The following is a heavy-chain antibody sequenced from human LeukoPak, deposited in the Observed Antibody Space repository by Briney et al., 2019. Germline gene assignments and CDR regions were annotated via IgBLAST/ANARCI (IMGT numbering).Heavy chain of an antibody. CDR1: GFSLSNARVG. CDR2: IFSNDEK. V-gene: IGHV2-26*01. D-gene: IGHD3-16*01. J-gene: IGHJ4*02. CDR3: ARTTLGGYFDY. Sequence: SGPVLVKPTETLTLTCTVSGFSLSNARVGVSWIRQPPGKALEWLAYIFSNDEKSYSTSLRSRLTISKDTSKSQVVLTMTNMDPVDTATYYCARTTLGGYFDYWGQGTLVTVSS.